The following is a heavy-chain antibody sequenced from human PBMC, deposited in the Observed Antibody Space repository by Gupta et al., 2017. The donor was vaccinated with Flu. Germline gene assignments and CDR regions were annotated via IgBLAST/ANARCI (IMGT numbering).Heavy chain of an antibody. CDR2: ISSGDKI. D-gene: IGHD3-10*01. V-gene: IGHV3-53*01. Sequence: EVQLVESGGNLIQPGGSLRLPCAPPGFTVRTNYMSWPRQAPGKGLEWVALISSGDKIFYTDSVKDRFTISRDNSNNMLHLQMNSLRAEDTAVYYCARDSVISPGPENYMDVWGKGTTVTVSS. J-gene: IGHJ6*03. CDR1: GFTVRTNY. CDR3: ARDSVISPGPENYMDV.